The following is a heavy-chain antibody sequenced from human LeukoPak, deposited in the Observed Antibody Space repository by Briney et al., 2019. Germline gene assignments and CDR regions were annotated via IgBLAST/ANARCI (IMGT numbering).Heavy chain of an antibody. CDR1: GYSISSGYY. D-gene: IGHD3-10*01. CDR2: IYHSGRT. Sequence: SETLSLTCTVSGYSISSGYYWGWIRQPPGKGLEWIGSIYHSGRTFYNPSLKSRVTISVDTSKNQFSLKLNSVTAADTAVYYCAKSNGYGLIDIWGQGTMVTVSS. V-gene: IGHV4-38-2*02. CDR3: AKSNGYGLIDI. J-gene: IGHJ3*02.